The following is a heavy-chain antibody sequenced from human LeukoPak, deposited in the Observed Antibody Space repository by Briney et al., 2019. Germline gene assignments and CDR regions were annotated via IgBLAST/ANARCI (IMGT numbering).Heavy chain of an antibody. J-gene: IGHJ4*02. Sequence: AGGSLRLSRAASGFTFNNYAMTWVRQAPGKGLEWVSTVSGSGGRTYYADSVKGRFTISRDNAKNSLYLQMNSLRAEDTAVYYCARVTLTIFGVVEGDYWGQGTLVTVSS. V-gene: IGHV3-23*01. CDR1: GFTFNNYA. CDR3: ARVTLTIFGVVEGDY. CDR2: VSGSGGRT. D-gene: IGHD3-3*01.